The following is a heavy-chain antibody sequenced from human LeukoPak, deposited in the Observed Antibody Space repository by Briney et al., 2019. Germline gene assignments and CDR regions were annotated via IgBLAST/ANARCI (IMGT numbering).Heavy chain of an antibody. J-gene: IGHJ4*02. Sequence: AASVKVSCKASGGTFSSYAISWVRQAPGQGLEWMGGIIPIFGTANYAQKFQGRVTITADKSTSTAYMELSSLRSEDTAVYYCARGAGSGGYYAHDYWGQGTLVTVSS. CDR2: IIPIFGTA. V-gene: IGHV1-69*06. D-gene: IGHD1-26*01. CDR3: ARGAGSGGYYAHDY. CDR1: GGTFSSYA.